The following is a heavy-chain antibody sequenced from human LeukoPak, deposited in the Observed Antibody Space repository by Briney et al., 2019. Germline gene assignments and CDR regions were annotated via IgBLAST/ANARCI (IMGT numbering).Heavy chain of an antibody. D-gene: IGHD3-22*01. J-gene: IGHJ4*02. CDR2: INSGGTA. CDR1: GFTVSSNY. V-gene: IGHV3-53*01. Sequence: QTGGSLRLSCAASGFTVSSNYMSWVRQAPGKGLEWVSIINSGGTAYYADSVKGRFTISRDNSKNTLYLQMNSLRAEDTAVYYCAKVEDDSVFDYWGQGTLVTVSS. CDR3: AKVEDDSVFDY.